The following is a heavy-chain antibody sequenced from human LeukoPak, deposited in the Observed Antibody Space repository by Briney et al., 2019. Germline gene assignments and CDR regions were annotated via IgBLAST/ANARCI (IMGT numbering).Heavy chain of an antibody. J-gene: IGHJ4*02. D-gene: IGHD3-22*01. CDR2: ISSSSSTI. V-gene: IGHV3-48*04. CDR1: GFTFSSYS. CDR3: ARGCPTMIVVDTDFDY. Sequence: GGSLRLSCAASGFTFSSYSMNWVRQAPGKGLEWVSYISSSSSTIYYADSVKGRFTISRDNAKNSLYLQMNSLRAEDTAVYYCARGCPTMIVVDTDFDYWGQGTLVTVSS.